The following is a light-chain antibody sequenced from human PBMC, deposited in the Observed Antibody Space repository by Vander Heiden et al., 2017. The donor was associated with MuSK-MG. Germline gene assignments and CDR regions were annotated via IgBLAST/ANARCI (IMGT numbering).Light chain of an antibody. CDR2: AAS. Sequence: DIQMTHSPSSLSASVGDRVTITCRPSQGISNYLAWYQQKPGKGPKLLIYAASTLQSGVPSRFSGSGSGTDFTLTISSLQPEDVATYYCQEDNSAPLTFGGGTKVDIK. CDR1: QGISNY. V-gene: IGKV1-27*01. J-gene: IGKJ4*01. CDR3: QEDNSAPLT.